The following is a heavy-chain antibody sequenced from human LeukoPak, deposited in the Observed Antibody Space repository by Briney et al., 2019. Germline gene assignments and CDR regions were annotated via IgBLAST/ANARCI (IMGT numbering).Heavy chain of an antibody. J-gene: IGHJ4*02. Sequence: PGGSLRLSCAASGFTFSSNAMSWVRQAPGKGLEWVSYISSSGSTVYCADSVKGRFTISRDNAKNSLYLQMNSLRAEDTAVYYCARARSYDYHYWGQGTLVTVSS. V-gene: IGHV3-48*04. D-gene: IGHD5-18*01. CDR3: ARARSYDYHY. CDR1: GFTFSSNA. CDR2: ISSSGSTV.